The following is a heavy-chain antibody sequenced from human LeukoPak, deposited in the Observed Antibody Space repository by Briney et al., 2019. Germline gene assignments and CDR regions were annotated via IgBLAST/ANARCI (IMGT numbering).Heavy chain of an antibody. CDR3: ARVEYSGSYYEDY. Sequence: ASVKVSYKASGHTFTGYYMHWVRQAPGQGLEWMGWINPNSGGTNYAQKFQGRVTMTRDTSISTAYMELSRLRSDDTAVYYCARVEYSGSYYEDYWGQGTLVTVSS. CDR2: INPNSGGT. D-gene: IGHD1-26*01. CDR1: GHTFTGYY. V-gene: IGHV1-2*02. J-gene: IGHJ4*02.